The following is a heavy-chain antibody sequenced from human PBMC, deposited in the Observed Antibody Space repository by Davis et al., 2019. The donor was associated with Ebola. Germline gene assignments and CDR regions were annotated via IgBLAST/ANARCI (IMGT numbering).Heavy chain of an antibody. J-gene: IGHJ6*02. Sequence: GESLKISCAASGFTFSSYSMNWVRQAPGKGLEWVSSISSSSSSIYYADSVQGRFTISRDKAKSSLYLQMNSLRDEDTAVYYCASGVYGMDVWGQGTTVTVSS. CDR2: ISSSSSSI. D-gene: IGHD3-16*01. V-gene: IGHV3-21*06. CDR1: GFTFSSYS. CDR3: ASGVYGMDV.